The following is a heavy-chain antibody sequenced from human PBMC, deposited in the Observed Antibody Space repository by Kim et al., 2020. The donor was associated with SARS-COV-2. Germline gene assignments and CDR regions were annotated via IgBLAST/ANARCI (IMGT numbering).Heavy chain of an antibody. CDR2: ISSSSSYI. CDR1: GFTFSSYS. J-gene: IGHJ4*02. D-gene: IGHD2-15*01. V-gene: IGHV3-21*01. Sequence: GGSLRLSCAASGFTFSSYSMNWVRQAPGKGLEWVSSISSSSSYIYYADSVKGRFTISRDNAKNSLYLQMNSLRAEDTAVYYCARGASSGGYSDYWGQGTLVTVSS. CDR3: ARGASSGGYSDY.